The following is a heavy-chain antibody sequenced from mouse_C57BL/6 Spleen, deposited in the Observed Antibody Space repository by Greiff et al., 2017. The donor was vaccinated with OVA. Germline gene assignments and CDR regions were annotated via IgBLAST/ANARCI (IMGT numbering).Heavy chain of an antibody. D-gene: IGHD4-1*01. J-gene: IGHJ2*01. CDR3: ARGELGRKGDFDY. V-gene: IGHV1-69*01. Sequence: VQLQQSGAELVMPGASVKLSCKASGYTFTSYWMHWVKQRPGQGLEWIGEIDPSDSYTNYNQKFKGKSTLTVDKSSSTAYMQLSSLTSEDSAVYYCARGELGRKGDFDYWGQGTTLTVSS. CDR2: IDPSDSYT. CDR1: GYTFTSYW.